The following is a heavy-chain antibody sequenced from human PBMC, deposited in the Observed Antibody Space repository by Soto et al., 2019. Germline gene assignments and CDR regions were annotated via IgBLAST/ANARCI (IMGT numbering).Heavy chain of an antibody. J-gene: IGHJ6*02. V-gene: IGHV3-30*18. CDR2: ISYDGSNE. CDR3: AKDRTGGYYYYGMDV. CDR1: GFSFSSYG. D-gene: IGHD1-1*01. Sequence: GGSLRLSCAASGFSFSSYGMHWVRQAPGKGLEWVAVISYDGSNEYYADSVKGRFTISRDNSKNTVYLQMNSLRAEDTAVYYCAKDRTGGYYYYGMDVWGQGTTVTVSS.